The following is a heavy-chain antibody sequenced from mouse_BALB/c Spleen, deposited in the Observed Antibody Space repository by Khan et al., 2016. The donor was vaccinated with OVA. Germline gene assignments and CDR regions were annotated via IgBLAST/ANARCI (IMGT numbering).Heavy chain of an antibody. J-gene: IGHJ4*01. CDR2: IWGDGST. Sequence: VQLQESGPGLVAPSQSLSITCSISGFSLTTYGVNWVRQPPGKGLEWLGVIWGDGSTNYHSTLKSRLIISKDNSKRQVFLTLNSLQTDDTATYYCAKFTPDYYSMDYWGQGTSGTVSS. CDR1: GFSLTTYG. CDR3: AKFTPDYYSMDY. D-gene: IGHD1-1*01. V-gene: IGHV2-3*01.